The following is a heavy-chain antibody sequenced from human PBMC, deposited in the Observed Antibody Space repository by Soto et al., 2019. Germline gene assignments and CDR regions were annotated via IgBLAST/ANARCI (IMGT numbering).Heavy chain of an antibody. Sequence: GASVKVSCKASGGTFSSYAISWVRQAPGQGLEWMGGIIPIFGTANYAQKFQGRVTITADESTSTAYMELSSLRSEDTAVYYCARETTVTTWDAFDIWGQGTMVTVSS. V-gene: IGHV1-69*13. CDR1: GGTFSSYA. CDR2: IIPIFGTA. D-gene: IGHD4-17*01. J-gene: IGHJ3*02. CDR3: ARETTVTTWDAFDI.